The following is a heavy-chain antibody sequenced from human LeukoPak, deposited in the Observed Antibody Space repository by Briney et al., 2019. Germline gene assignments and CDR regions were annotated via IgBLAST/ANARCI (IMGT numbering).Heavy chain of an antibody. CDR1: GGSFSGYY. D-gene: IGHD3-22*01. Sequence: SETLSLTCAVYGGSFSGYYWSWIRQPPGKGLEWIGEINHSGSTYYNPSLKSRVTISVDTSKNQFSLKLSSVTAADTAVYYCAGHYDSSGYYYSDAFDIWGQGTMVTVSS. V-gene: IGHV4-34*01. J-gene: IGHJ3*02. CDR2: INHSGST. CDR3: AGHYDSSGYYYSDAFDI.